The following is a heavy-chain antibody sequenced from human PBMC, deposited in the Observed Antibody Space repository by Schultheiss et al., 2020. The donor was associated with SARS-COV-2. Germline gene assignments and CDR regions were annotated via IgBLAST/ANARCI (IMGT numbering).Heavy chain of an antibody. J-gene: IGHJ4*02. CDR2: ISYDGSNR. Sequence: GGSLRLSCAASGFIFSNYAMHWVRQAPGKGLEWVAVISYDGSNRKYADSVKGRFTISRDNSKNTLYLQMNSLRVEDTAVYYCARAPLSKIRPIVVVPAAPDNWGQGTLVTVSS. CDR3: ARAPLSKIRPIVVVPAAPDN. V-gene: IGHV3-30*04. CDR1: GFIFSNYA. D-gene: IGHD2-2*01.